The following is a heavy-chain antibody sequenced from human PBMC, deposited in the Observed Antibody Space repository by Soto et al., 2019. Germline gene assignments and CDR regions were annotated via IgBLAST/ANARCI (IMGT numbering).Heavy chain of an antibody. CDR1: GFTFSSYW. V-gene: IGHV3-74*01. CDR3: ARDQGCGSGGSCYVAGD. J-gene: IGHJ4*02. Sequence: EVQLVESGGGLVQPGGSLRLSCAASGFTFSSYWMHWVRQAPGKGLVWVSRINSDGSSTGYADSVMGRFTISRDNAKNTLYLQMNSMRAEDAAVYYGARDQGCGSGGSCYVAGDWGQGTLVTVSS. D-gene: IGHD2-15*01. CDR2: INSDGSST.